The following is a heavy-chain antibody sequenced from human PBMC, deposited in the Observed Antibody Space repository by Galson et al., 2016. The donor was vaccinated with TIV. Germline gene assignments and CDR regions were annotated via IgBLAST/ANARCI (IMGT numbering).Heavy chain of an antibody. CDR2: IYYSGST. CDR1: GVSISRSSYY. J-gene: IGHJ4*02. D-gene: IGHD1-26*01. V-gene: IGHV4-39*07. CDR3: SRDRPSGLFDH. Sequence: LSLTCPVSGVSISRSSYYWGWIRQPPGKGLEWIGSIYYSGSTNYNPSLPSRVTISLDTSKDQFSLKLRSMTAADTAVYYCSRDRPSGLFDHWGQGTQVTVSS.